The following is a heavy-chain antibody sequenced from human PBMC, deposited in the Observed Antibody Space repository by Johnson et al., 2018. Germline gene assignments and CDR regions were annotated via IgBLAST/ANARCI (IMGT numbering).Heavy chain of an antibody. V-gene: IGHV3-30*18. Sequence: QVQLVQSGGGVVQSGRSLRLSCAASGFTFSSYAIHWVRQAPGKGLEWVAVISYDGSNQYYADSVKGRFSISRDNSKNTLYLQMNSLRAEDTALYYCAKAKIDFRHGGWAGYKYVGGKGTTVTVSS. D-gene: IGHD2-15*01. J-gene: IGHJ6*03. CDR3: AKAKIDFRHGGWAGYKYV. CDR2: ISYDGSNQ. CDR1: GFTFSSYA.